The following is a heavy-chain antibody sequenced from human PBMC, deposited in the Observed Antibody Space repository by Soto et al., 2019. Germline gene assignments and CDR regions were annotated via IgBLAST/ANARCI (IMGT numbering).Heavy chain of an antibody. J-gene: IGHJ2*01. Sequence: QVQLQESGPGLVNPSETLSLTCTVSGGSSSSYYWSWIRQPPGKGLEWLRYIDYSGSTNYNPSLKSRVTLTVDTSKYQICLKLRSVTAAYTDVYSCARVDKPLAYFGGDCYLGDWCFELWGRGTLGTVSS. CDR2: IDYSGST. V-gene: IGHV4-59*01. CDR1: GGSSSSYY. D-gene: IGHD2-21*02. CDR3: ARVDKPLAYFGGDCYLGDWCFEL.